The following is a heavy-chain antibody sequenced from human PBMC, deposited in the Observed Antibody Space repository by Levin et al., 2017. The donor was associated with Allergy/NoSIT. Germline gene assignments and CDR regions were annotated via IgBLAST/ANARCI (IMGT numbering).Heavy chain of an antibody. CDR1: GFTFSSYA. CDR2: TSFDGNKK. Sequence: PGGSLRLSCAASGFTFSSYAVHWFRQAPGKGLEWVALTSFDGNKKYYADSVKGRFTISRDNPKNTVYLQMNSLRPEDTAVYYCARDSDYWGQGAQVTVSS. V-gene: IGHV3-30-3*01. J-gene: IGHJ4*02. CDR3: ARDSDY.